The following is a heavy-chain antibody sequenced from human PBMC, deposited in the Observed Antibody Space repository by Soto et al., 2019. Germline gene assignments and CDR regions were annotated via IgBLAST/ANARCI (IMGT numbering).Heavy chain of an antibody. CDR1: GFTFSSFW. Sequence: GTLRLPCSASGFTFSSFWMSWVRQAPGKGLEWVANIKTDGSETHYVDSVKGRFTISRDNPKTSLFLQMNRLRVEDTAVYFCTSDRYPRFYHGSGSYPYYWGQGTQVTVSS. V-gene: IGHV3-7*03. J-gene: IGHJ4*02. CDR2: IKTDGSET. CDR3: TSDRYPRFYHGSGSYPYY. D-gene: IGHD3-10*01.